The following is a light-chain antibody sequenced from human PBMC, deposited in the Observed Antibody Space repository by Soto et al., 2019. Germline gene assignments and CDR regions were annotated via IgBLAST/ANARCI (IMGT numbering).Light chain of an antibody. CDR2: EVS. Sequence: QSALTQPASVSGSPGQSIAISCTGTSSDVGGYKYVTWYQQNPGKAPKVLIYEVSNRFSGVSDRFSGTKSGNTASLTISGLQAEDEAEYFCSSYTSTNTYVFGSGTKVTV. V-gene: IGLV2-14*01. CDR1: SSDVGGYKY. J-gene: IGLJ1*01. CDR3: SSYTSTNTYV.